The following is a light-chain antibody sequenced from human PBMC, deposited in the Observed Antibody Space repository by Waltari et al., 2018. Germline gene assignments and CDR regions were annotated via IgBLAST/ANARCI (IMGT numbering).Light chain of an antibody. CDR3: QHYVSLPAT. CDR2: GAS. CDR1: QSVSRT. J-gene: IGKJ1*01. Sequence: EIVLTQSPGTLFLSPGEGATLPCRASQSVSRTLAWYQQKPGQAPRLLIYGASSRATGIPDRFSGSGSGTDFSLTISRLEPDDSAVYFCQHYVSLPATFGQGTKVEIK. V-gene: IGKV3-20*01.